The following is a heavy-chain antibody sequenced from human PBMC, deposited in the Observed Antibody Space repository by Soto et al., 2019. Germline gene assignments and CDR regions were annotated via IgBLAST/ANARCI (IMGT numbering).Heavy chain of an antibody. CDR1: GGSISSSSYY. Sequence: PSETLSLTCTVSGGSISSSSYYWGWIRQPPGKGLEWIGSIYYSGSTYYNPSLKSRVTISVDTSKNQFSLKLSSVTAADTAVYYCARGLVRGSGWLPYPSQGWFDPRGQGTLVTVSS. J-gene: IGHJ5*02. CDR3: ARGLVRGSGWLPYPSQGWFDP. D-gene: IGHD6-19*01. CDR2: IYYSGST. V-gene: IGHV4-39*07.